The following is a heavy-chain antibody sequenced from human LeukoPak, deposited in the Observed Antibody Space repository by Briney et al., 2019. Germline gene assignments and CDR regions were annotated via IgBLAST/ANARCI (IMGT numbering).Heavy chain of an antibody. Sequence: GGSLRLSCVASGFTFDDYAMHWVRQVPGKGLEWVSGISWNSGSTGYADSVKGRFTISRDNSKNTLYLQMNSLRAEDTALYYCARVVYDFWSAYDYWGQGTLVTVSS. CDR3: ARVVYDFWSAYDY. CDR1: GFTFDDYA. J-gene: IGHJ4*02. CDR2: ISWNSGST. V-gene: IGHV3-9*01. D-gene: IGHD3-3*01.